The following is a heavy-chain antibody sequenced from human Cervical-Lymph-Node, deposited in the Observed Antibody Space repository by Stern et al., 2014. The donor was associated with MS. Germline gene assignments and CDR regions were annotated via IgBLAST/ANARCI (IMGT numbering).Heavy chain of an antibody. D-gene: IGHD2-15*01. J-gene: IGHJ4*02. CDR3: SRSTTPDDY. Sequence: VQLVESGGGLVQPGRSLRLSCTASGFTFGDYAMSWFRQAPGQGMEWIGLIRSKDFGGTTQYAAAGKGRCTISRDDSKSIPYLQMNSLRSEDTSVYYCSRSTTPDDYWGQGTLVTVPS. CDR2: IRSKDFGGTT. V-gene: IGHV3-49*03. CDR1: GFTFGDYA.